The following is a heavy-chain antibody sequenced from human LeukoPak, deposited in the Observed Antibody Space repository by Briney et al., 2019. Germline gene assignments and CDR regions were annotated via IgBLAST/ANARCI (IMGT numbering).Heavy chain of an antibody. V-gene: IGHV4-59*11. D-gene: IGHD3-22*01. CDR2: IYYSGST. CDR3: ARRSGVLDSRDSRYHFDH. J-gene: IGHJ4*02. CDR1: GGSISGHY. Sequence: PSETLSLTCIVSGGSISGHYWSWIRQPPGKGLEYIGYIYYSGSTDYNPSLKSRVTISLDTSKNQFSLNLSSVTAADTAVYYCARRSGVLDSRDSRYHFDHWGQGTLVTVSS.